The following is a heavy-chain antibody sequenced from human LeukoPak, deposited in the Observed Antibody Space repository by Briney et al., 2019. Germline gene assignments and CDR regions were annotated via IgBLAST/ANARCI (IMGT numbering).Heavy chain of an antibody. CDR3: ARGPRNDP. CDR2: VHPNSGNT. V-gene: IGHV1-8*01. CDR1: GYPFTTWE. D-gene: IGHD1-14*01. J-gene: IGHJ5*02. Sequence: GASVTVSCKTSGYPFTTWEINWVRQAAGQGLEWMGWVHPNSGNTAYAQKFQVRVTMTRDTSISTAYMELSGLRFDDPAVYFCARGPRNDPWGQGTLVTVSS.